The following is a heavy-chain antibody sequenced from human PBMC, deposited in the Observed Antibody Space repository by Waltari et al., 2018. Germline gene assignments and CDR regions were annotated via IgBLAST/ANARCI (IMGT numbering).Heavy chain of an antibody. CDR2: IYYSGRT. Sequence: QVQLQESGSGLVKPSETLSLTCTVSGGSISSYYWSWIRQPPGKGLEWIGYIYYSGRTNYNPSLKSRVTISVDTSKNQFSLKLSSVTAADTAVYYCARSGLVQGVISNYYYYMDVWGKGTTVTVSS. V-gene: IGHV4-59*01. J-gene: IGHJ6*03. D-gene: IGHD3-10*01. CDR3: ARSGLVQGVISNYYYYMDV. CDR1: GGSISSYY.